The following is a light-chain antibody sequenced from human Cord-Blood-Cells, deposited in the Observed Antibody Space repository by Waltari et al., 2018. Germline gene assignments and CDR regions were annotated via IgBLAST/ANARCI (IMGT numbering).Light chain of an antibody. J-gene: IGKJ2*01. V-gene: IGKV1-8*01. CDR1: PGSNSY. CDR3: QQYYSDPYN. Sequence: IRMTHSPSSFSASTGDRVTITCRASPGSNSYLAWYQQKPGKAPKLLIYAASTLQSGVPSRFSGSGCATDFTLTISCLQTEDFATYYCQQYYSDPYNLGDGTKLEMK. CDR2: AAS.